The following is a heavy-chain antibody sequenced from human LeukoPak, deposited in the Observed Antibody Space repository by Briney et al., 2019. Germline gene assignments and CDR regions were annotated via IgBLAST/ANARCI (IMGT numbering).Heavy chain of an antibody. D-gene: IGHD5-12*01. CDR3: ARVESGYDIWVDY. CDR1: GYSIRSSYY. Sequence: SETLSLTCTVSGYSIRSSYYWGWIRQPPGKGLEWIGSIFHTGNTYYNPSLKIRVTISVDASNNRFSLKLSSVTAADTAVYYCARVESGYDIWVDYWGQGTLVTVSS. CDR2: IFHTGNT. J-gene: IGHJ4*02. V-gene: IGHV4-38-2*02.